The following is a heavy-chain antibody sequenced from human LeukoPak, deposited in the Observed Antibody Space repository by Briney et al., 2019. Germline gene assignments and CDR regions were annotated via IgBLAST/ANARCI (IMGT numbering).Heavy chain of an antibody. V-gene: IGHV1-46*01. Sequence: ASVKVSCKASGYTFTSYYMHWVRQAPGQGLEWLGIINPSGGSTSYAQKFQGRVTMTRDTSTSTVYMELSSLSSEDTAVYYCARGGRERYSSGWTDAFDIWGQGTMVTVSS. CDR2: INPSGGST. CDR1: GYTFTSYY. CDR3: ARGGRERYSSGWTDAFDI. J-gene: IGHJ3*02. D-gene: IGHD6-19*01.